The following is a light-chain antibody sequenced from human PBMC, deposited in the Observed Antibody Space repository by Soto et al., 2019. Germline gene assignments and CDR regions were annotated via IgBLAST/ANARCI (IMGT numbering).Light chain of an antibody. CDR1: QSISSY. CDR2: DAS. Sequence: EIVVTQSPATLSLSPGERATLSCRASQSISSYLAWYQQKPGQAPRLLIYDASNRVTGIPARFSGSGSGTDFTLTISSLEPEDFAVYYCQQRSSWPLTFGGGTKVEIK. V-gene: IGKV3-11*01. CDR3: QQRSSWPLT. J-gene: IGKJ4*01.